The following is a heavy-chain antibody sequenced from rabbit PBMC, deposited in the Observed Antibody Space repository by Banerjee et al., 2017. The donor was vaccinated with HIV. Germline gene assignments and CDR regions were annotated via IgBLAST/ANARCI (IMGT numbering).Heavy chain of an antibody. CDR1: GFSFSSYYY. D-gene: IGHD2-1*01. CDR2: IYGGYSGST. CDR3: ARDVRTGDHGGEGYGTDL. V-gene: IGHV1S45*01. Sequence: QEQLKESGGGLVQPEGSLTLTCTASGFSFSSYYYMCWVRQAPGKGLEWIACIYGGYSGSTYYASWAKGRFTISKASSTTVTLQMTSLTAADTATYFCARDVRTGDHGGEGYGTDLWGPGTLVTVS. J-gene: IGHJ4*01.